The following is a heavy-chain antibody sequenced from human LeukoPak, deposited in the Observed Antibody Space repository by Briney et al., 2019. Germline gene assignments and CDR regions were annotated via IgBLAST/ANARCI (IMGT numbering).Heavy chain of an antibody. CDR3: AKVMIVVVGGAFDI. V-gene: IGHV3-7*01. D-gene: IGHD3-22*01. CDR2: IKQDGSEK. J-gene: IGHJ3*02. Sequence: GGSLRLSCAASGFIFSGYWMNWVRQAPGKGLEWVANIKQDGSEKYYVDSVKGRFTISRDNAKNSLYLQMNSLRAEDTAVYYCAKVMIVVVGGAFDIWGQGTMVTVSS. CDR1: GFIFSGYW.